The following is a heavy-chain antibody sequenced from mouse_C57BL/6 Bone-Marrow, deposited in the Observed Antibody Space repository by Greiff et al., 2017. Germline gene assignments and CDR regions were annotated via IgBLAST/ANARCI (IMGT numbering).Heavy chain of an antibody. J-gene: IGHJ2*01. CDR3: ARWRYYFDY. CDR1: GYTFTSYW. Sequence: QVQLQQSGAELVKPGASVKMSCKASGYTFTSYWITWVKQRPGQGLEWIGDIYPGSGSTNYNEKFKSKATFTADTSSNTAYMQLSSLTTEDSAIYYCARWRYYFDYWGQGTTLTVSS. V-gene: IGHV1-55*01. CDR2: IYPGSGST.